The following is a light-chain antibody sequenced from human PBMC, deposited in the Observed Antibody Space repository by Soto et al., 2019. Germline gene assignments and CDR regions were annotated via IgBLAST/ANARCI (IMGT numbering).Light chain of an antibody. Sequence: QSVLTQPPSVSGAPGQRVTISCTGSSSNIGAGFDVHWYQQFPGTAPKLLIYRNTIRPSGVPDRFSGSKSGTSASLAITGLQAEVEADYYCQSFWVFGGGTKLTVL. CDR3: QSFWV. V-gene: IGLV1-40*01. CDR2: RNT. J-gene: IGLJ2*01. CDR1: SSNIGAGFD.